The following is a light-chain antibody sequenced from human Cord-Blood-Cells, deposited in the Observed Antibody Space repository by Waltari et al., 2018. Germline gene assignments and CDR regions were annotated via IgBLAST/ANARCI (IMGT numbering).Light chain of an antibody. CDR1: SSDVGSYNL. Sequence: QSALTQPASVSGSPGQSITISCTGTSSDVGSYNLVSWYQQHPGKAPKLMIYEGSKRAEGVSKRFSGSKSGNTASLTIAGLQAEDEADYYCCSYAGSSTFDVFGTGTRVTVL. CDR3: CSYAGSSTFDV. CDR2: EGS. V-gene: IGLV2-23*03. J-gene: IGLJ1*01.